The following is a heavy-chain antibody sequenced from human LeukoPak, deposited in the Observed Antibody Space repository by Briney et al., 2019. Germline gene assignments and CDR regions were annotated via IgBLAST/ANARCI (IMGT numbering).Heavy chain of an antibody. CDR1: GFTFDNSA. CDR3: AKDGGVSGLNWFDS. V-gene: IGHV3-43D*04. D-gene: IGHD3-16*01. CDR2: INWDGTNT. J-gene: IGHJ5*01. Sequence: GGSLRLSCLASGFTFDNSAMHWVRHAPGKGLEWVSLINWDGTNTLYANSVRGRFTISRDNNINSLYLHMNNLRLEDSAVYYCAKDGGVSGLNWFDSWDQGTLVTVSS.